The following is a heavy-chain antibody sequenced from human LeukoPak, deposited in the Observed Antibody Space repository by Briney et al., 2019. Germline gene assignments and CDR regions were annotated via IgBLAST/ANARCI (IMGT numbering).Heavy chain of an antibody. Sequence: PSETLSLTCTVSGGSISSSSYYWGWIRQPPGKGLEWIGSIYYSGSTYYNPSLKSRVTISVDTSKNQFSLKLSSVTAADTAVYYCARRISRGYFLDHDAFDIWGQGTMVTVSS. J-gene: IGHJ3*02. CDR2: IYYSGST. V-gene: IGHV4-39*01. CDR1: GGSISSSSYY. D-gene: IGHD3-22*01. CDR3: ARRISRGYFLDHDAFDI.